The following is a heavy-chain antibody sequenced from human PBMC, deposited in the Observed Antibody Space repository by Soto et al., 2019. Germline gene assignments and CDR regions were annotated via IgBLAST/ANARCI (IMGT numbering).Heavy chain of an antibody. Sequence: GGPLRLSGSASGFTFSNYWMSWVGQAPGKGLEWVANIKQDGSQNYYVDSVKGRFTTSRDNTKNSFYLQMNSLRAEDTAVYYCARDHINGWKFDYWGRGTLVTVSS. V-gene: IGHV3-7*01. CDR2: IKQDGSQN. CDR3: ARDHINGWKFDY. D-gene: IGHD6-19*01. CDR1: GFTFSNYW. J-gene: IGHJ4*02.